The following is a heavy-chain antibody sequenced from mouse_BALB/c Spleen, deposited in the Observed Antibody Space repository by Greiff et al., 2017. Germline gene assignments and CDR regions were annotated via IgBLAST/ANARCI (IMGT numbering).Heavy chain of an antibody. Sequence: QVQLQQSGPELVKPGASVKISCKASGYSFTSYYIHWVKQRPGQGLEWIGWIFPGSGNTKYNEKFKGKATLTADTSSSTAYMQLSSLSSEDAAVYYSERNYYGSSYAWFAYWGQGTLVTVSA. J-gene: IGHJ3*01. CDR3: ERNYYGSSYAWFAY. CDR2: IFPGSGNT. CDR1: GYSFTSYY. D-gene: IGHD1-1*01. V-gene: IGHV1-66*01.